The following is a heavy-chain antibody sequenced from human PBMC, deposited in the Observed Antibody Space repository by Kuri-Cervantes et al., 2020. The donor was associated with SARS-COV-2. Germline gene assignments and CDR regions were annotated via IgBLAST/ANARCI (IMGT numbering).Heavy chain of an antibody. D-gene: IGHD1-7*01. J-gene: IGHJ4*02. CDR1: GYSFTSYW. V-gene: IGHV5-51*01. CDR2: IYPGDSDT. Sequence: GGSLRLSCKGSGYSFTSYWIGWVRQMHGKGLEWMGIIYPGDSDTRYSPSFQGQVTISADKSISTAYLQWSSLKASDTAMYYCARRNNWNYGVDYWGQGTLVTVSS. CDR3: ARRNNWNYGVDY.